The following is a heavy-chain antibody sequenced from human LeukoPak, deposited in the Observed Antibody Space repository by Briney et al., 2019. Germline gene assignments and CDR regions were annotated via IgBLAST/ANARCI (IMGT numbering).Heavy chain of an antibody. CDR3: ARERARTGSGSYYGPFDY. Sequence: PSETLSLTCAVYGGSFSGYYWSWIRQPPGKALEWIGEINHSGSTNYNPSLKSRVTISVDTSKNQFSLKLSSVTAADTAVYYCARERARTGSGSYYGPFDYWGQGTLVTVSS. V-gene: IGHV4-34*01. D-gene: IGHD3-10*01. CDR1: GGSFSGYY. CDR2: INHSGST. J-gene: IGHJ4*02.